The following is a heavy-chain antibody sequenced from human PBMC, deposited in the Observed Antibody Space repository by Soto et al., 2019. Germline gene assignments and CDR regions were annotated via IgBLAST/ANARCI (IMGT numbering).Heavy chain of an antibody. V-gene: IGHV3-9*01. CDR1: GFTFDDYA. J-gene: IGHJ6*02. Sequence: EAQLVESGGGLVQPDRSLRLSCAASGFTFDDYAMHWVRQAPGKGLEWVSGISWNGGSKGYADSVKGRFTISRDNSKKSLYLQINSLRGEDTALYYCAKGGYSYGDFYYGMDVWGQGTMVTVSS. D-gene: IGHD5-18*01. CDR3: AKGGYSYGDFYYGMDV. CDR2: ISWNGGSK.